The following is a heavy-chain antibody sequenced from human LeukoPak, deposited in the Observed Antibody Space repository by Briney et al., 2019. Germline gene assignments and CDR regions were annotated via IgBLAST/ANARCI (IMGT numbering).Heavy chain of an antibody. CDR2: IKPDGTTK. V-gene: IGHV3-7*03. J-gene: IGHJ4*02. CDR1: GFTVSGNY. CDR3: ARSIPYGTTWYGRSDY. Sequence: GGSLRLSCAASGFTVSGNYMSWVRQAPGKGLEWVANIKPDGTTKFYVDSVKGRFTISRDNALNSLYLQMNSLRAEDTTIYYCARSIPYGTTWYGRSDYWGQGTLVTVSS. D-gene: IGHD6-13*01.